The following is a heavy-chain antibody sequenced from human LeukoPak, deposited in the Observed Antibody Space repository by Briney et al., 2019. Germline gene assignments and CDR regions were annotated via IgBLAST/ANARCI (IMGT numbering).Heavy chain of an antibody. CDR3: ARVKSGYSYGPHYYYYYYMHV. D-gene: IGHD5-18*01. CDR2: IKQDGSEK. CDR1: GFTFSSYW. Sequence: PGGSLRLSCAASGFTFSSYWMSWVRQAPGKGLEWVANIKQDGSEKNYVDSVKGRFTISRDNAKNSLYLQMNSLRAEDTAVYYCARVKSGYSYGPHYYYYYYMHVWGKGTTVTVSS. J-gene: IGHJ6*03. V-gene: IGHV3-7*04.